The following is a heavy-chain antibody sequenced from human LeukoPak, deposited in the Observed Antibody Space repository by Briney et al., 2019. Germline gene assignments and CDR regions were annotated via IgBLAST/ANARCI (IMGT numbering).Heavy chain of an antibody. CDR2: TYYSGST. Sequence: SSQTLSLTCTVSGGSISSGGYYWSWIRQHPEKGLEWIGHTYYSGSTYYNPSLKSRVTISVDTSKNQFTLKLSSVTAADTAVYYCAREPPGDYVWGSYRQGTAFDIWGQGTMVTVS. V-gene: IGHV4-31*03. D-gene: IGHD3-16*02. CDR3: AREPPGDYVWGSYRQGTAFDI. CDR1: GGSISSGGYY. J-gene: IGHJ3*02.